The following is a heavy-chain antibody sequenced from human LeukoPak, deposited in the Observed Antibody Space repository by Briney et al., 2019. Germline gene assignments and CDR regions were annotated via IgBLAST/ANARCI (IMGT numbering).Heavy chain of an antibody. Sequence: ASVKVSCKASGYTFTSYAMHWVRQAHGQRLEWMGWINAGYGNTKYSQKFQGRVTITRDTSASTAYMELSSLRSEDTAVYYCARPGIAAAAPVAEYFQHWGQGTLVTVSS. CDR3: ARPGIAAAAPVAEYFQH. V-gene: IGHV1-3*01. CDR2: INAGYGNT. CDR1: GYTFTSYA. J-gene: IGHJ1*01. D-gene: IGHD6-13*01.